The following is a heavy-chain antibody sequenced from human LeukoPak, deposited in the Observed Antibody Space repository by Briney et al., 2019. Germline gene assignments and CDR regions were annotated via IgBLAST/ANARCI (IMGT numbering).Heavy chain of an antibody. D-gene: IGHD1-20*01. J-gene: IGHJ4*02. CDR2: ISSSGSTL. Sequence: GSLRLSCAASGFTFSDYYMSWIRQAPGEGLEWVSYISSSGSTLYYADSVKGRITISRDNAKNSLYLQMNSLRAEDTAVYYCARRRYNWNAIDYWGQGTLVTVSS. CDR3: ARRRYNWNAIDY. V-gene: IGHV3-11*01. CDR1: GFTFSDYY.